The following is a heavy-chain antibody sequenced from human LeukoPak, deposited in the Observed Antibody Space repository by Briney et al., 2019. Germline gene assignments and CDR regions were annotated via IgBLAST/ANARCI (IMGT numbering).Heavy chain of an antibody. D-gene: IGHD5-12*01. V-gene: IGHV1-8*01. CDR2: MNPNSGNT. J-gene: IGHJ5*02. Sequence: ASVKVSCKASGYTFTSYDINWVRQATGQGLEWMGWMNPNSGNTGYAQKFQGRVTMTRNTSISTAYMELSSLRSEDTAVYYCARGVVDIVATISPVDNWFDPWGQGTLVTVSS. CDR3: ARGVVDIVATISPVDNWFDP. CDR1: GYTFTSYD.